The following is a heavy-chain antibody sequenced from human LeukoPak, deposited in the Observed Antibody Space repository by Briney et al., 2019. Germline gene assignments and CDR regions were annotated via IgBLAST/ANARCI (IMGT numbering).Heavy chain of an antibody. CDR1: GFTFSSYA. V-gene: IGHV3-23*01. J-gene: IGHJ4*02. D-gene: IGHD2-2*02. CDR2: FSGGDGST. CDR3: AKGKVVPATIYDY. Sequence: PGGSLRLSCAASGFTFSSYAMSWVRQAPGKGLEWVSGFSGGDGSTSYADSVKGHFTISRDNSKNTLYLQMNSLRAEDTAVYYCAKGKVVPATIYDYWGQGTLVTVSS.